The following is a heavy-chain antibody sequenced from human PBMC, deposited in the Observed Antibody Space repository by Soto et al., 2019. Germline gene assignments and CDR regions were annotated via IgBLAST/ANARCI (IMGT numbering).Heavy chain of an antibody. D-gene: IGHD2-21*02. J-gene: IGHJ6*02. CDR3: ARGDGTDYYYYYGMDV. CDR2: IYYSGST. CDR1: GGSISSGGYY. Sequence: PSETLSLTCTVSGGSISSGGYYWSWIRQHPGKGLEWIGYIYYSGSTYYNPSLKSRVTISVDTSKNQFSLKLSSVTAADTAVYYCARGDGTDYYYYYGMDVWGQGTTVTVSS. V-gene: IGHV4-31*03.